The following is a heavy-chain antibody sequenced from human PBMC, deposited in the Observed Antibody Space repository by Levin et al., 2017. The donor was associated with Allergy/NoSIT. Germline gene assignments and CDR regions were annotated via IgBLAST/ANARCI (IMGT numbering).Heavy chain of an antibody. CDR3: ARDLGPDTDY. Sequence: GESLKISCAASGFTFSNYWMSWVRQAPGKGLEWVANIKQDGSEKYYVDSVKGRFTISRDNAKSSLYLQMNSLRAEDTAVYYCARDLGPDTDYWGQGTLVTVSS. J-gene: IGHJ4*02. V-gene: IGHV3-7*01. CDR2: IKQDGSEK. D-gene: IGHD3-10*01. CDR1: GFTFSNYW.